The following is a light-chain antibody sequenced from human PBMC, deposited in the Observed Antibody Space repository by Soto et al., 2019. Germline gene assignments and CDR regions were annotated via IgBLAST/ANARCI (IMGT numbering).Light chain of an antibody. V-gene: IGLV1-40*01. J-gene: IGLJ1*01. CDR2: DNN. Sequence: QSALTQPPSVSGAPGQRVTISCTGKSSNIGAGSGVHWYQQLPGSAPKLLMSDNNSRPSGVPDRFSGSKSGTSASLAITGLQAEDEADYYCQSYDTSLSSFVFGTGTKLTVL. CDR1: SSNIGAGSG. CDR3: QSYDTSLSSFV.